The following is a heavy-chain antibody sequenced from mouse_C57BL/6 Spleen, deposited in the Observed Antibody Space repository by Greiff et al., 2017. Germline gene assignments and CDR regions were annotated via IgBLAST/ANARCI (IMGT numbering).Heavy chain of an antibody. CDR1: GYTFTSYW. Sequence: QVQLQQSGAELVMPGASVKLSCKASGYTFTSYWMHWVKQRPGQGLEWIGEIDPSDSYTNYNQKFKGKSTLTVDKSSSTAYMQLSSLTSEDSAVYYCARGGTTVVAYYYAMDYWGQGTSVTVSS. D-gene: IGHD1-1*01. CDR2: IDPSDSYT. V-gene: IGHV1-69*01. J-gene: IGHJ4*01. CDR3: ARGGTTVVAYYYAMDY.